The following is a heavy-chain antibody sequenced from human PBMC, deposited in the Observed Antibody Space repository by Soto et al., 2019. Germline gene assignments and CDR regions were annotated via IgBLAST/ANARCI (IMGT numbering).Heavy chain of an antibody. V-gene: IGHV1-24*01. Sequence: ASVKVSCKVSGYTLTELSMHWVRQAPGKGLEWMGGFDPEDGETIYAQKFQGRVTMTEDTSTDTAYMELSSLRSEDTAVYYCATSGGRVRGIAVDPWGQGTLVTVSS. CDR1: GYTLTELS. J-gene: IGHJ5*02. CDR2: FDPEDGET. CDR3: ATSGGRVRGIAVDP. D-gene: IGHD3-10*01.